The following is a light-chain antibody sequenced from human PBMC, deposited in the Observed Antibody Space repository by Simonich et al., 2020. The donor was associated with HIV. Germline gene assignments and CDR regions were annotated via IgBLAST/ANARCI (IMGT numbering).Light chain of an antibody. CDR3: QTWGAGAGANWV. CDR1: SGHSRYD. Sequence: QLVLTQSPSASASLGASVRLTCTLSSGHSRYDIAWHQQQPEKGPRDLMKVDSDGGHSKGDGIPDRFSGSSYGAERYLTISSLQSEDEADYYCQTWGAGAGANWVFGGGTKLTVL. V-gene: IGLV4-69*01. CDR2: VDSDGGH. J-gene: IGLJ3*02.